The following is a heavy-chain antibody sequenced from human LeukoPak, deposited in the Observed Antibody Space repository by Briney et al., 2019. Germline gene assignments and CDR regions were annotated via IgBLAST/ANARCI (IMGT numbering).Heavy chain of an antibody. CDR3: ARDLETLDTAMVASTYYYGMDV. V-gene: IGHV3-33*01. D-gene: IGHD5-18*01. CDR1: GFTFSSYG. J-gene: IGHJ6*02. Sequence: AGTLRFSCAASGFTFSSYGMHWVRQAPGKGPERVAVIWYDGSNKYYADSVKGRFIISRDNSKNTLYLQMNSLRAEDTAVYYCARDLETLDTAMVASTYYYGMDVWGQGTTVTVSS. CDR2: IWYDGSNK.